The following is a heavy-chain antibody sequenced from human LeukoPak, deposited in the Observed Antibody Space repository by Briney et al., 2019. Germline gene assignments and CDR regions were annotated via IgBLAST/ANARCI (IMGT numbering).Heavy chain of an antibody. J-gene: IGHJ4*02. D-gene: IGHD5-12*01. CDR2: IYYGRST. CDR1: GGSISSNDYY. V-gene: IGHV4-39*01. CDR3: ARRRIVATLDY. Sequence: SETLSLTCTVSGGSISSNDYYWAWIRQPPGKGLEWIGSIYYGRSTFYNPSLKSRVTISVDTSKNQFSLNLNSVTAADTAVYYCARRRIVATLDYWGQGTLVTASS.